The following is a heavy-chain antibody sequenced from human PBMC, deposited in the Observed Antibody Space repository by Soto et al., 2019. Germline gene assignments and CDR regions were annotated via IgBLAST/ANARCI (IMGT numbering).Heavy chain of an antibody. V-gene: IGHV3-30-3*01. D-gene: IGHD6-6*01. CDR1: GFTFSSYA. J-gene: IGHJ6*02. Sequence: QVQLVESGGGVVQPGRSLRLSCAASGFTFSSYAMHWVHQAPGKGLEWVAVISYDGSNKYYADSVKGRFTISRDNSKNTLYLQMNSLRAEDTAVYYCARDQAYSSSSLYYYYGMDVWGQGTTVTVSS. CDR3: ARDQAYSSSSLYYYYGMDV. CDR2: ISYDGSNK.